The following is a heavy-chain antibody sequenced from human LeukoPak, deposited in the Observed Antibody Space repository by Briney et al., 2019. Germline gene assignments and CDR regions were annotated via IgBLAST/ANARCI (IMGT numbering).Heavy chain of an antibody. CDR3: ARDSGSRYYYYGMDV. Sequence: SETLSLTCTVSGGSISSYYWSWIRQPAGKGLEWIGYIYYSGSTYYNPSLKSRVTISVDTSKNQFSLKLSSVTAADTAVYYCARDSGSRYYYYGMDVWGQGTTVTVSS. CDR1: GGSISSYY. J-gene: IGHJ6*02. D-gene: IGHD3-10*01. CDR2: IYYSGST. V-gene: IGHV4-59*06.